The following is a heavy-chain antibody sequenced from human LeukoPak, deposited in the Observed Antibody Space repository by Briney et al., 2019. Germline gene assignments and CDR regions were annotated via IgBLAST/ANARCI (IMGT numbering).Heavy chain of an antibody. CDR3: ARGMEVLWFGELLPYDY. J-gene: IGHJ4*02. V-gene: IGHV4-34*01. CDR2: INHSGST. Sequence: PSETLSLTCAVYGGSFSGYYWSWIRQPPGKGLEWIGEINHSGSTNYNPSLNSRVTISVDTSKNQFSLKLSSVTAADTAVYYCARGMEVLWFGELLPYDYWGQGTLVTVSS. CDR1: GGSFSGYY. D-gene: IGHD3-10*01.